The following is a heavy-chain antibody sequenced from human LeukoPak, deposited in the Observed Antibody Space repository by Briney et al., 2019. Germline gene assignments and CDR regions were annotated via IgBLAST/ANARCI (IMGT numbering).Heavy chain of an antibody. CDR2: IYPGDSDT. D-gene: IGHD1-26*01. J-gene: IGHJ6*02. CDR3: ARLSVGATNYYYYYGMDV. Sequence: GESLKISCKGSGYIFTSYWIGWVRQMPGKGLEWMGIIYPGDSDTRYSPSFQGQVTISADKSISTAYLQWSSLKASDTAMYYCARLSVGATNYYYYYGMDVWGQGTTVTVSS. CDR1: GYIFTSYW. V-gene: IGHV5-51*01.